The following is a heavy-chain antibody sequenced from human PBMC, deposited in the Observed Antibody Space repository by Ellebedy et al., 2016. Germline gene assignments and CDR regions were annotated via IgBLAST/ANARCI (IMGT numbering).Heavy chain of an antibody. CDR3: ARGFRSVQLLRAYYFDY. V-gene: IGHV3-30*03. D-gene: IGHD2-2*01. Sequence: GGSLRLSCAASGFTFSSYGMHWVRQAPGKGLEWVAVISYDGSNKYYADSVKGRFTISRDNSKNTLYLQMNSLRAEDTAVYYCARGFRSVQLLRAYYFDYWGQGTLVTVSS. CDR1: GFTFSSYG. CDR2: ISYDGSNK. J-gene: IGHJ4*02.